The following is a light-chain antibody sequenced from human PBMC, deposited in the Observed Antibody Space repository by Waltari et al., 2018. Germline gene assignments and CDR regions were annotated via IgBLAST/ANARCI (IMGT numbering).Light chain of an antibody. CDR3: QQYGPGT. CDR2: GAS. J-gene: IGKJ2*02. CDR1: QSVSSSY. Sequence: EIVLTQSPGTLSLSPGERATLSCRASQSVSSSYLAWYQQKPGQAPRLLIYGASSRATGIPDRFSGSESVTDFTLTISRLEPEDFAVYYCQQYGPGTFGQGTKLEIK. V-gene: IGKV3-20*01.